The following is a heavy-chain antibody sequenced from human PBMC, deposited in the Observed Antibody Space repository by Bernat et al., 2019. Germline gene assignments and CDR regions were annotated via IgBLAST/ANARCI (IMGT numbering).Heavy chain of an antibody. D-gene: IGHD3-16*01. J-gene: IGHJ4*02. Sequence: EVQLVESGGGLVQPGVSLRLSCAGSGFTFRTSWMSWVRQAPGMGLEWLANIKYDGSEIYYLDSVKGRFTISRDNAKNSLLLQMNSLRAEDTAVYYCARGGVPIDYWGQGTLVTVSS. CDR2: IKYDGSEI. CDR3: ARGGVPIDY. V-gene: IGHV3-7*03. CDR1: GFTFRTSW.